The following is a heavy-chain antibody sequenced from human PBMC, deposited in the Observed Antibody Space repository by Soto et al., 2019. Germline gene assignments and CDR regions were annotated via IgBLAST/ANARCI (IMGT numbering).Heavy chain of an antibody. J-gene: IGHJ4*02. D-gene: IGHD6-13*01. CDR2: INPSGGSP. V-gene: IGHV1-46*01. CDR1: GYTFTDYY. Sequence: QVQLVQSGAEVKKPGASVKVSCKASGYTFTDYYMHWVRQAPGQGLEWMGIINPSGGSPSYAQRLQGRITMTGDTSTSTVFLDLSSLRYEAAAVYYCARANSAPDYWGQGTLVTVSS. CDR3: ARANSAPDY.